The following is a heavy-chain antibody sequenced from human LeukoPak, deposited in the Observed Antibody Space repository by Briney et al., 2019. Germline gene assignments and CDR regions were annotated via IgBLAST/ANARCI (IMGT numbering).Heavy chain of an antibody. D-gene: IGHD3-10*01. CDR1: GYTFTSYG. Sequence: ASVKVSCKASGYTFTSYGISWVRQAPGQGLEWMGWISAYNGNTNYAQKLQGRVIMTTDTSTSTAYMELRSLRSDDTAVYYCARVWYYGSGSYHVGDYWGQGTLVTVSS. CDR2: ISAYNGNT. V-gene: IGHV1-18*01. CDR3: ARVWYYGSGSYHVGDY. J-gene: IGHJ4*02.